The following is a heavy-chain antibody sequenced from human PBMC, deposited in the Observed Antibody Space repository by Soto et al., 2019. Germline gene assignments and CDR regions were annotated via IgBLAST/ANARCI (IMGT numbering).Heavy chain of an antibody. V-gene: IGHV3-13*05. J-gene: IGHJ4*02. CDR3: AKSSSDSLTSFDY. Sequence: EVQLVESGGGLVQHGGSLRLSCAASGFTFSIFDMHWVRQAPGKGLEWVSAIGAAGDPYYPGSVKGRFTISRENAKNSLYLQMNSLRAGDTAVYYCAKSSSDSLTSFDYWGQGTLVTVSS. D-gene: IGHD2-21*02. CDR1: GFTFSIFD. CDR2: IGAAGDP.